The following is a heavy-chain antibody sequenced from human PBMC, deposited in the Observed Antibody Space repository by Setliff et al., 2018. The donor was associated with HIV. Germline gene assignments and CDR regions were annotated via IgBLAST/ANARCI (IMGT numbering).Heavy chain of an antibody. CDR1: GASDINYIW. D-gene: IGHD3-3*01. J-gene: IGHJ6*02. CDR3: ARVFLEWLLYRPDYVMDV. CDR2: VYHTGST. V-gene: IGHV4-4*02. Sequence: SETLSLTCAVSGASDINYIWWSWVRQPPGKGLEWIGEVYHTGSTNRNPSLKTRLTMSVDKAKNSLYLQMNSLRAEDTAVYYCARVFLEWLLYRPDYVMDVWGQGTTVTVSS.